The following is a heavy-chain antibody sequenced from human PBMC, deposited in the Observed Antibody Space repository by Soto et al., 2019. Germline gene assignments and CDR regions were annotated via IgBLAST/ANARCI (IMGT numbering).Heavy chain of an antibody. CDR3: ARDRAPTIAVAGTFDY. D-gene: IGHD6-19*01. CDR2: ISYDGSNK. Sequence: QVQLVESGGGVVQPGRSLRLSCAASGFTFSSYAMHWVRQAPGKGLEWVAVISYDGSNKYYADSVKGRFTISKDKSKNTLYLQMNSLRAEDTAVYYCARDRAPTIAVAGTFDYWGQGTLVTVSS. J-gene: IGHJ4*02. CDR1: GFTFSSYA. V-gene: IGHV3-30-3*01.